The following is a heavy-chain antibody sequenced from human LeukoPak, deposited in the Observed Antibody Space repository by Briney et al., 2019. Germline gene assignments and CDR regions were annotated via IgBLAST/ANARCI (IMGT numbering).Heavy chain of an antibody. CDR3: ARVFRIFGGVNYYYYMDV. J-gene: IGHJ6*03. Sequence: SQTLSLTCTVSGGSIGSGDYYWSWIRQPPGKGLEWIGNIYYSGSTYYNPSLKSRVTISVDTSKNQFSLKLSSVTAADTAVYYCARVFRIFGGVNYYYYMDVWGKGTTVTVSS. CDR1: GGSIGSGDYY. D-gene: IGHD3-3*01. CDR2: IYYSGST. V-gene: IGHV4-30-4*08.